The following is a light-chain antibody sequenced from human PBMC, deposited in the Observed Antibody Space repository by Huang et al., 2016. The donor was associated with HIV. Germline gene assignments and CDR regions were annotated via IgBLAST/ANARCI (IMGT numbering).Light chain of an antibody. CDR3: QQYDGWPRT. CDR2: GAS. J-gene: IGKJ1*01. Sequence: EIVMTQSPATLSVSPGERVTLFCRASQSVSRTLAWYQQKFGQAPRLLIYGASTSATGIPAWFSVSGSGTEFNFTITRLQSEGLALYYCQQYDGWPRTFGQGTRVEI. CDR1: QSVSRT. V-gene: IGKV3-15*01.